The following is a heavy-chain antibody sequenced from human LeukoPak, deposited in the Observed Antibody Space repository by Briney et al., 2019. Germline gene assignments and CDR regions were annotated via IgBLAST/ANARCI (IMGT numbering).Heavy chain of an antibody. J-gene: IGHJ4*02. CDR2: IYYSGST. Sequence: PSQTLSLTCTVSGGSISSGGYYWSWIRQHPGKGLEWIGYIYYSGSTYYNPSLKSRVTISVDTSKNQFSLKLSSVTAADTAVYYCARDHFGDYGFDYWGQGTLVTVSS. D-gene: IGHD4-17*01. V-gene: IGHV4-31*03. CDR3: ARDHFGDYGFDY. CDR1: GGSISSGGYY.